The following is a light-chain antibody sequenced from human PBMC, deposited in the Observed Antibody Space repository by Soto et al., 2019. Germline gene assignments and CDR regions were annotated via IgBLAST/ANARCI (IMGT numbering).Light chain of an antibody. CDR2: GVS. V-gene: IGKV3-20*01. CDR1: QSVSSSQ. CDR3: QKYGGSHNWT. Sequence: EIVLTQSPGTLSLSPGERATLSCRASQSVSSSQLAWYQQKPGQAPRLLIHGVSTRDTGIPDRFSGSGSGTDFTLTISRLEPEDFAVYYCQKYGGSHNWTFGQGTKVEI. J-gene: IGKJ1*01.